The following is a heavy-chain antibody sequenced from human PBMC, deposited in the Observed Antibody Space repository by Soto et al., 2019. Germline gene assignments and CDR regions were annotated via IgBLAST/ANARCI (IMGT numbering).Heavy chain of an antibody. CDR3: ASDDHSTYNY. CDR1: GFTFSSYW. J-gene: IGHJ4*02. D-gene: IGHD2-2*01. V-gene: IGHV3-7*04. CDR2: IAHDGSET. Sequence: EVQLVESGGDLVQPGGSLRLSCTVSGFTFSSYWMSWVRQAPGKELEWVANIAHDGSETYYVDSVKGRFTISRDNAKNSLYLQLNSLRAEDTAVYYCASDDHSTYNYWGQGTLVTVSS.